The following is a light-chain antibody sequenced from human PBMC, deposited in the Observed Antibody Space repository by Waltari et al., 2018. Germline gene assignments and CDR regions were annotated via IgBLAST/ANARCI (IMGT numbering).Light chain of an antibody. CDR3: QQYNNWPPLT. J-gene: IGKJ4*01. CDR2: EAS. Sequence: EVVLTQSPATLSLSPGDRATLSCRASQNIGNNLAWYQQKPGQAPRLLIYEASTRATGIPDRFSGRGSGTEFTLTISSLQPEDFGLYYCQQYNNWPPLTFGGGTKVEIK. CDR1: QNIGNN. V-gene: IGKV3-15*01.